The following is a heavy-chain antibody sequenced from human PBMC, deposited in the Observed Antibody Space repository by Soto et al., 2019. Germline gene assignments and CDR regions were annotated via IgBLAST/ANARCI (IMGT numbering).Heavy chain of an antibody. CDR1: GFTFSSYG. D-gene: IGHD6-19*01. V-gene: IGHV3-33*01. Sequence: PGGSLRLSCAASGFTFSSYGMHWVRQAPGKGLEWVAVIWYDGSNKYYADSVKGRFTISRDNSKNTLYLQMNSLRAEDTAVYYCARDLGSGLHDYWGQGTLVTVSS. CDR3: ARDLGSGLHDY. J-gene: IGHJ4*02. CDR2: IWYDGSNK.